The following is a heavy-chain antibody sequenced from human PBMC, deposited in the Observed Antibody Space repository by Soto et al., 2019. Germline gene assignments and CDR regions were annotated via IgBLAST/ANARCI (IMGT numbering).Heavy chain of an antibody. V-gene: IGHV3-30*18. Sequence: GGSLRLSCAASGFTFSSYGMHWVRQAPGKGLEWVAVISYDGSNKYYADSVKGRFTISRDNSKNTLYLQMNSLRAEDTAVYYCAKPPGPSGSYGYFQHWGQGTLVTVSS. J-gene: IGHJ1*01. D-gene: IGHD1-26*01. CDR2: ISYDGSNK. CDR1: GFTFSSYG. CDR3: AKPPGPSGSYGYFQH.